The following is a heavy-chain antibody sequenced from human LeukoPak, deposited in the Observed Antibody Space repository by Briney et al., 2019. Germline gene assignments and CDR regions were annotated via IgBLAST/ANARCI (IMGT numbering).Heavy chain of an antibody. CDR2: INPSGRT. D-gene: IGHD1-7*01. CDR1: GGSFNLYY. V-gene: IGHV4-34*01. Sequence: PSETLLPTCSVYGGSFNLYYWGWIRQTPGKGLEWIGEINPSGRTNYNPSLKSRVTTSIDTSKNQFSLSLSSLTAADTAVYYCARRWNYGTDYYMDVWGKGTMVTVSS. J-gene: IGHJ6*03. CDR3: ARRWNYGTDYYMDV.